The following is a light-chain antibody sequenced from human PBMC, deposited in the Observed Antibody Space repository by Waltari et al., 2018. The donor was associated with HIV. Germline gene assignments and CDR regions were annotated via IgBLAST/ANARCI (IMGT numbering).Light chain of an antibody. V-gene: IGKV3-20*01. J-gene: IGKJ2*01. Sequence: EVVLTQSPGTLSLSPGERATLSCTASQSLSSTSLAWSQQKPGQAPTLLIYGASNRVAGISDRFSGSGSGTYFTLTISRLEPEDFAVYYCQQYGFSSYTFGQGTKLEIK. CDR3: QQYGFSSYT. CDR1: QSLSSTS. CDR2: GAS.